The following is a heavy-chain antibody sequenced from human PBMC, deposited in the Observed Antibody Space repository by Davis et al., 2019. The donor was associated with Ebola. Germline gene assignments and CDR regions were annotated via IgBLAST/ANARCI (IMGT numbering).Heavy chain of an antibody. D-gene: IGHD4-17*01. CDR3: ARLESAVTTAFDY. J-gene: IGHJ4*02. CDR1: GGSFSGYY. Sequence: SETLSLTCAVYGGSFSGYYWSWIRQPPGKGLEWIGYIYYSGSTNYNPSLKSRVTISVDTSKNQFSLKLSSVTAADTAVYYCARLESAVTTAFDYWGQGTLVTVSS. V-gene: IGHV4-59*08. CDR2: IYYSGST.